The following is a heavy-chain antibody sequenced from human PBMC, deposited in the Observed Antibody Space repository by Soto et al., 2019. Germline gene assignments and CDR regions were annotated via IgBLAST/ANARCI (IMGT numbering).Heavy chain of an antibody. V-gene: IGHV3-30*18. CDR1: GFTFSIYC. D-gene: IGHD5-18*01. CDR3: AKGYSYGPPSDY. CDR2: ISYDGSNK. J-gene: IGHJ4*02. Sequence: LXLSCSASGFTFSIYCMHWVRQAPGKGLEWVAVISYDGSNKYYADSVKGRFTISRDNSKNTLYLQMNSLRAEDTAVYYCAKGYSYGPPSDYWGQGSLVTVSS.